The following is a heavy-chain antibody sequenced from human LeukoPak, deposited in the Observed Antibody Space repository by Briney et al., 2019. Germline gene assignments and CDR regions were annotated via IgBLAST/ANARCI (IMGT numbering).Heavy chain of an antibody. CDR3: AGSLGYCTSNVCHLKY. Sequence: AASVKISCKTSGYSENFYGITWVRQVAGQGLEWMGWISAQHGQTEYAPNSQDRVTMTTDTYTNTAYMELRSLRSDDTAVYYCAGSLGYCTSNVCHLKYWGQGTLVTVSS. J-gene: IGHJ4*02. V-gene: IGHV1-18*01. CDR1: GYSENFYG. CDR2: ISAQHGQT. D-gene: IGHD2-2*01.